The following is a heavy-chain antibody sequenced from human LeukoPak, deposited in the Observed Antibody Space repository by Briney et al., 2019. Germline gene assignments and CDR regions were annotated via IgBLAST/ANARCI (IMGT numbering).Heavy chain of an antibody. V-gene: IGHV3-30*18. J-gene: IGHJ4*02. CDR3: AKDLRWGGSDDY. CDR1: GFTFSSYG. Sequence: GGSLRLSCAASGFTFSSYGMHWVRQAPGKGLEWVAVISYDGSNKYYADSVKGRFTISRDNSKNTLYLQMNSLRAEDTAVYYCAKDLRWGGSDDYWGQGTLVTVSS. CDR2: ISYDGSNK. D-gene: IGHD3-16*01.